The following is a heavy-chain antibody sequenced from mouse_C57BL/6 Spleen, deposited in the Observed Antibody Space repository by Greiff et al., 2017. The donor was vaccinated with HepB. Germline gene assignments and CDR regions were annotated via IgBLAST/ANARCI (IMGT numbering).Heavy chain of an antibody. V-gene: IGHV1-55*01. CDR2: IYPGSGST. J-gene: IGHJ2*01. D-gene: IGHD1-1*01. Sequence: QVQLQQPGAELVKPGASVKMSCKASGYTFTSYWITWVKQRPGQGLEWIGDIYPGSGSTNYNAKFKSKATLTVDTSSSTAYMQLSSLTSEDSAVYYGARESYYYGSTRFDYWGQGTTLTVSS. CDR1: GYTFTSYW. CDR3: ARESYYYGSTRFDY.